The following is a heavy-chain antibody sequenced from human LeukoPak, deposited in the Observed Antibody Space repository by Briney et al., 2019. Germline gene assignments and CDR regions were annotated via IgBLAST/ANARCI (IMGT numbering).Heavy chain of an antibody. Sequence: ASVKVSCKASGYTFTSYYMHWVRQAPGQGLEWMGIINPSGGGTNYAQMFQGRVTMTRDTSTSTVYMDLSRLRSEDTAVYYCAREEEGGTFDYWGQGTLVTVSS. D-gene: IGHD3-16*01. J-gene: IGHJ4*02. CDR3: AREEEGGTFDY. CDR1: GYTFTSYY. CDR2: INPSGGGT. V-gene: IGHV1-46*01.